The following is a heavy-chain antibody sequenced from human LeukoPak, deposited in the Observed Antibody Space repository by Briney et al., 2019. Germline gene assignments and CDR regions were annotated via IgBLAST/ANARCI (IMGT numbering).Heavy chain of an antibody. D-gene: IGHD2-15*01. CDR1: VGSININTYY. CDR3: ARDRDSYCSGGSCYPLNWFDP. Sequence: SETLSLTCTVSVGSININTYYWGWVRQPPGKGLEWVGRIYYSGSTYYNPSLTSRVTISVDTSKNQFSLKLSSVTAADTAVYYCARDRDSYCSGGSCYPLNWFDPWGQGTLVTVSS. CDR2: IYYSGST. V-gene: IGHV4-39*07. J-gene: IGHJ5*02.